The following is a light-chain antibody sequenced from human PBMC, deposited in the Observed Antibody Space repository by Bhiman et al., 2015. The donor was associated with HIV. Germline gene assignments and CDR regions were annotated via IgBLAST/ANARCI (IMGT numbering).Light chain of an antibody. J-gene: IGLJ2*01. V-gene: IGLV2-11*01. CDR1: SSDVGGYNY. Sequence: QSALTQPRSVSGSPGQSVTFSCTGASSDVGGYNYVSWYQQHPGKAPKVMIYDVSKRPSGVSNRFSGSKSANTASLTISGLQAEDEADYYCSSYTSSSTLLFGGGTKLTVL. CDR2: DVS. CDR3: SSYTSSSTLL.